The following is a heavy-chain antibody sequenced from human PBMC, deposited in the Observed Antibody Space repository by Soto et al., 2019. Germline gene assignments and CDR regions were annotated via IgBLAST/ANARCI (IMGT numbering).Heavy chain of an antibody. D-gene: IGHD1-26*01. V-gene: IGHV1-69*13. CDR2: IIPIFGTA. Sequence: SVKVSCKASGGTFSSYAISWVRQAPGQGLEWMGGIIPIFGTANYAQKFQGRVTITADDSTSTAYMELSSMRSEDTAVYSCARGRGSRTPFDYWGQGTLVTVSS. CDR1: GGTFSSYA. CDR3: ARGRGSRTPFDY. J-gene: IGHJ4*02.